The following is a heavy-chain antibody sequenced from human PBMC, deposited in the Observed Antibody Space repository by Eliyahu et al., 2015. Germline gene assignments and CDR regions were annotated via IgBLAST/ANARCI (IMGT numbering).Heavy chain of an antibody. CDR3: AKDIAYDSSGYYDF. CDR2: ISWSSGRI. V-gene: IGHV3-9*01. J-gene: IGHJ4*02. Sequence: EVQLVESGGGLVQPGRSLXLSCAAXGFTXGDYAMHWVRQAPGKGLEWVSGISWSSGRIGYADSVKGRFTISRDNAKNSLYLQMSSLRAEDTALYYCAKDIAYDSSGYYDFWGQGTLVTVSS. CDR1: GFTXGDYA. D-gene: IGHD3-22*01.